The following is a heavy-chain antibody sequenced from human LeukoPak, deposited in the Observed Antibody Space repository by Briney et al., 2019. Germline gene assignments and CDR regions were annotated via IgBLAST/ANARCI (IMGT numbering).Heavy chain of an antibody. V-gene: IGHV1-8*01. Sequence: ASVKVSCKASGYTFTSYDVNWVRQATGQGLEWMGWMNPISGDTGYALKFQGRVTMSRNTSISTAYMDLSRLTSDDTAVYYCARSEIYCNNGFCYREPCDYWGQGTLVTVSS. CDR1: GYTFTSYD. CDR2: MNPISGDT. J-gene: IGHJ4*02. D-gene: IGHD2-8*01. CDR3: ARSEIYCNNGFCYREPCDY.